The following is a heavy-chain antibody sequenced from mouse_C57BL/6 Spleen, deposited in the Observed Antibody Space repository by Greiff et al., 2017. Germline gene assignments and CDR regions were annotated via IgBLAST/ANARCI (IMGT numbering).Heavy chain of an antibody. CDR2: IVPETGGT. D-gene: IGHD2-12*01. V-gene: IGHV1-15*01. J-gene: IGHJ3*01. CDR3: TREGDDGFAY. CDR1: GYTFTDYE. Sequence: QVQLQQSGAELVRPGASVTLSCKASGYTFTDYEMHWVKQTPVHGLEWIGAIVPETGGTAYNQKFKGKAILTADKSSSTAYMELRSLTSEDSAVYYCTREGDDGFAYWGQGTLVTVSA.